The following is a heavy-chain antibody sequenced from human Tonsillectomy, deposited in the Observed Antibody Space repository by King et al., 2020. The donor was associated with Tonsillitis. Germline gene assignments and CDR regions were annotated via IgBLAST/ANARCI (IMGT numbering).Heavy chain of an antibody. CDR2: ILYDGSNK. CDR3: ARAPGSSGWYGAFDS. CDR1: GFTFSSHA. V-gene: IGHV3-30*01. J-gene: IGHJ3*02. D-gene: IGHD6-19*01. Sequence: VQLVESGGGVVQPGRSLRLSCAASGFTFSSHAMHWVRQAPGKGLEWVAVILYDGSNKYYEDSVKGRFTISRDNSKNTLYMQMNSLRAEDTAVYYCARAPGSSGWYGAFDSWGQGTMVTVSS.